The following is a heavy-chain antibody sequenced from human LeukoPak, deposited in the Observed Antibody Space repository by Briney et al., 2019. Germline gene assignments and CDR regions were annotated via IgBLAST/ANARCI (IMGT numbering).Heavy chain of an antibody. CDR1: GGSISSNY. V-gene: IGHV4-59*01. J-gene: IGHJ4*02. D-gene: IGHD5-12*01. Sequence: SETLSLTCTVSGGSISSNYWSWIRQPPGKGLKWIGYIYNSGGINYNPSLKSRVAISVDTSKNQFSLKLNSVTAADTAVYYCARTSGYTYFDYWGQGTLVTVSS. CDR2: IYNSGGI. CDR3: ARTSGYTYFDY.